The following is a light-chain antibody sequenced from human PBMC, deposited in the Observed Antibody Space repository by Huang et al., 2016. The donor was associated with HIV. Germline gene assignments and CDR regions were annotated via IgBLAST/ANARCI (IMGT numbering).Light chain of an antibody. CDR2: KAS. Sequence: IQMTQSPSTLSASEGDRVTITCRASQTLSSWLAWYQQKPGKAPKLLIYKASSLESGVPSRFSGSGSGTDFTLTSSSLQPDDFATYYCQQYGTSSITFGQGTRLDIK. CDR3: QQYGTSSIT. J-gene: IGKJ5*01. V-gene: IGKV1-5*03. CDR1: QTLSSW.